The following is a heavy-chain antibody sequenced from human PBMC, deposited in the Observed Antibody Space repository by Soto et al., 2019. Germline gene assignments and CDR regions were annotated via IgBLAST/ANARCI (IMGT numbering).Heavy chain of an antibody. CDR3: ATKVRVTNYIYYGMDV. V-gene: IGHV3-30*03. Sequence: QVQLVESGGGVVQPGRALRLSCAASGFSFNTSGMHWVRQAPGKGLEWVAVIAVDGSQEFYGDSVRGRFTISRDNSKNTLFLQTKSLTPEDTAVYYCATKVRVTNYIYYGMDVWGQGTTVTVSS. D-gene: IGHD2-21*02. CDR1: GFSFNTSG. J-gene: IGHJ6*01. CDR2: IAVDGSQE.